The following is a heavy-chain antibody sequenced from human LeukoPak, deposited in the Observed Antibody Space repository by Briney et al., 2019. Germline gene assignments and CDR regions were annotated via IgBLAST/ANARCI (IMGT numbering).Heavy chain of an antibody. CDR1: GGSFSSYT. J-gene: IGHJ6*02. CDR3: ARGHIAARPLAYGMDV. V-gene: IGHV1-69*02. D-gene: IGHD6-6*01. CDR2: IIPILGIA. Sequence: SVTVSCKASGGSFSSYTISWVRQAPGQGLEWMGRIIPILGIANNEQKFQGRVTITADKYTSTAYMELSSLSSEDTAVYYCARGHIAARPLAYGMDVWGQGTTVTVSS.